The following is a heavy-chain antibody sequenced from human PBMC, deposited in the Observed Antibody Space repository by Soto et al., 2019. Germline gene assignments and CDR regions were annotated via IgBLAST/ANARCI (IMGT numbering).Heavy chain of an antibody. D-gene: IGHD2-15*01. CDR3: ARDWATFGDIVVVVDATPNERNYYYYGMDV. V-gene: IGHV3-33*01. CDR2: IWYDGSNK. Sequence: GGSLRLSCAASGFTFSSYGMHWVRQAPGKGLEWVAVIWYDGSNKYYADSVKGRFTISRDNSKNTLYLQMNSLRAEDTAVYYCARDWATFGDIVVVVDATPNERNYYYYGMDVWGQGTTVTVSS. J-gene: IGHJ6*02. CDR1: GFTFSSYG.